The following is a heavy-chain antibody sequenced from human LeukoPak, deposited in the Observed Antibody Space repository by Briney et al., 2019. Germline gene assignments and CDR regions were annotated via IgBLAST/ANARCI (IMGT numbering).Heavy chain of an antibody. J-gene: IGHJ5*02. CDR1: GFSFSIYE. Sequence: PGGSLRLSRAASGFSFSIYEMNWVRQAPGKGLEWVSYISSSGSAIYYADSVKGRFTISRDNAKNSLYLQMNSLRAEDTAVYYCARDQDGPGATVDHWGQGTLVTVSS. CDR2: ISSSGSAI. D-gene: IGHD1-26*01. CDR3: ARDQDGPGATVDH. V-gene: IGHV3-48*03.